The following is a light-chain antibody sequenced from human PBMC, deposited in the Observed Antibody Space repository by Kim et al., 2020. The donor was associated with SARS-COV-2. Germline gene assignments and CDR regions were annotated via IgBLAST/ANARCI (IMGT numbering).Light chain of an antibody. J-gene: IGKJ1*01. CDR3: QQYNTYSQT. Sequence: ASMGARATITCRASQSIDSWLAWYQQKPGTAPNRLISQASSLESGVPSRFSGSGSGTEFTLTISSLQPDDFATYFCQQYNTYSQTFGQGTKVDIK. CDR2: QAS. CDR1: QSIDSW. V-gene: IGKV1-5*03.